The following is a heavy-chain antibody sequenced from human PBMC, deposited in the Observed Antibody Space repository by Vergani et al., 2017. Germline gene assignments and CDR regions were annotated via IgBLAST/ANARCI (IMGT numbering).Heavy chain of an antibody. CDR3: ARTYDILTGFFDY. CDR2: IYYSGST. Sequence: QLQLQESGPGLVKPSETLSLTCTVSGGSISSSSYYWGWIRQPPGKGLEWIGSIYYSGSTYYNPSLKSRVTISVDTSKNQFSLNLSSVTAADTAVYYCARTYDILTGFFDYWGQGTLVTVSS. CDR1: GGSISSSSYY. D-gene: IGHD3-9*01. J-gene: IGHJ4*02. V-gene: IGHV4-39*07.